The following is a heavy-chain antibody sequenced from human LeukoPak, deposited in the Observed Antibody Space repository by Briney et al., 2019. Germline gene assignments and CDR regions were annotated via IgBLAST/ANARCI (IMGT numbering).Heavy chain of an antibody. Sequence: SETLSLTCAVYGGSFSGYYWSWIRQPPGKGLEWIGEINHSGSTNYNPSLKSRVTISVDTSKNQFSLKLSSVTAADTAVYYCARAGMLLWFGELSSNWFDPWGQGTLVTVSS. J-gene: IGHJ5*02. CDR1: GGSFSGYY. CDR3: ARAGMLLWFGELSSNWFDP. D-gene: IGHD3-10*01. V-gene: IGHV4-34*01. CDR2: INHSGST.